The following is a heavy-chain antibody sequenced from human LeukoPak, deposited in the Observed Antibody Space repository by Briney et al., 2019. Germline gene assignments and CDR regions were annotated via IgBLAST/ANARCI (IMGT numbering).Heavy chain of an antibody. V-gene: IGHV3-48*02. CDR1: GFTFNYFS. CDR3: ARDRVHSNNWYIFLDY. D-gene: IGHD6-13*01. Sequence: PGGSLRLSCAASGFTFNYFSVNWVRQAPGKGLEWVSYISSSGNTIYYADSVKGRFTISRDNARNSLYLQMNSLRDEDTAVYYCARDRVHSNNWYIFLDYWGQGTLVTVSS. J-gene: IGHJ4*02. CDR2: ISSSGNTI.